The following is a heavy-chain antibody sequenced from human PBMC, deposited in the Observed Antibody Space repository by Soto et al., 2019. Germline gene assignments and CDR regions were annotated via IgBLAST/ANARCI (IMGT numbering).Heavy chain of an antibody. CDR1: GYTFTSYA. J-gene: IGHJ6*03. Sequence: ASVKVSCKASGYTFTSYAMHWVRQAPGQRLEWMGWINAGNGNTKYSQKFQGRVTITRDTSASTAYMELSSLRSEDTAVYYCTRDGTTETTFYYYYMDVWGKGTTVPVSS. CDR3: TRDGTTETTFYYYYMDV. CDR2: INAGNGNT. V-gene: IGHV1-3*01. D-gene: IGHD4-4*01.